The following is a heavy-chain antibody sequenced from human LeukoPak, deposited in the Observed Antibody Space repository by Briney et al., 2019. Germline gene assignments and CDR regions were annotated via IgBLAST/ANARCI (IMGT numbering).Heavy chain of an antibody. D-gene: IGHD6-13*01. CDR2: IYPGDSDT. V-gene: IGHV5-51*01. CDR3: ARLWSYSSWYKRGAFDI. Sequence: GESLKISCKGSGYSFTSYWIGWVRQMPGKGLEWMGIIYPGDSDTRYSPSFQGQVTISADKSISTAYLQWSSLKASDTAMYYCARLWSYSSWYKRGAFDIWGQGTMVTVSS. J-gene: IGHJ3*02. CDR1: GYSFTSYW.